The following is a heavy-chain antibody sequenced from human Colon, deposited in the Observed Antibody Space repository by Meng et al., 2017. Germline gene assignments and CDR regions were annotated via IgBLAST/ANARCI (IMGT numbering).Heavy chain of an antibody. V-gene: IGHV1-3*01. J-gene: IGHJ4*02. CDR2: INAGNGNT. D-gene: IGHD2-2*01. CDR3: ARTIIYCSSTSCYAYYFDY. Sequence: ASVKVSCKASGYTFTSYAMHWVRQAPGQRLEWMGWINAGNGNTKYSQKFQGRVTITRDTYASTAYMELSSLRSEDTAVYYCARTIIYCSSTSCYAYYFDYWGQGTLVTVSS. CDR1: GYTFTSYA.